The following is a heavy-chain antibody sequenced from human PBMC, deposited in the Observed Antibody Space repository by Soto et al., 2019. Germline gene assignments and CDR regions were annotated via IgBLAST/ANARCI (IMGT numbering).Heavy chain of an antibody. V-gene: IGHV4-31*03. CDR1: GGSISSGGYY. J-gene: IGHJ6*02. Sequence: QVQLQESGPGLVKPSQTLSLTCTVSGGSISSGGYYWSWIRQHPGKGLEWIGYIYYSGSTYYNPPLKRRVXXXVXXSKNQFSLKLSSVTAADTAVYYCARGGRRSPGMDVWGQGTTVTVSS. CDR2: IYYSGST. CDR3: ARGGRRSPGMDV.